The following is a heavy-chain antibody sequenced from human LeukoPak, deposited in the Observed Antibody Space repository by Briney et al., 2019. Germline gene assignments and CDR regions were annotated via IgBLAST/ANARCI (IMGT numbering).Heavy chain of an antibody. V-gene: IGHV1-18*04. D-gene: IGHD2-2*01. CDR2: ISAYNGNT. J-gene: IGHJ6*04. CDR3: AVLLGYCSSTSCLPWGMDV. CDR1: GYTFTIYG. Sequence: GAVTVSFKASGYTFTIYGISWVRQAQGQGLEWMGWISAYNGNTNYAQKLQGRVTMTTDTSTSTAYMELRSLRSDDTAVYYCAVLLGYCSSTSCLPWGMDVWGKGTTVTVSS.